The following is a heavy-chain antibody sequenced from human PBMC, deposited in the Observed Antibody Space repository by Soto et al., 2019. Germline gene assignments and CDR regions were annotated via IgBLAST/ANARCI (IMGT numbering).Heavy chain of an antibody. J-gene: IGHJ4*02. CDR1: GFTFSSYA. CDR2: ISGSGGST. Sequence: VGSLRLSCAASGFTFSSYAMSWVRQAPGKGLEWVSAISGSGGSTYYADSVKGRFTISRDNSKNTLYLQMNSLRAEDTAVYYCAKDQGYSGYGYWGQGTMVTVSS. D-gene: IGHD5-12*01. V-gene: IGHV3-23*01. CDR3: AKDQGYSGYGY.